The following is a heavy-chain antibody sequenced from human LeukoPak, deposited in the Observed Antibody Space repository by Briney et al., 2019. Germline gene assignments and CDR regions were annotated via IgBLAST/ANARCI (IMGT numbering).Heavy chain of an antibody. D-gene: IGHD5-24*01. Sequence: GGSLRLSCAASGFTVSSNYMSWVRQAPGKGLEWVSVIYSGGSTYYADSVKGRFTISRDNSKNTLYLQMNSLRAEDTAVYYCARVHGGYNVSHPYAAIDIWGQGTMVTVSS. CDR1: GFTVSSNY. J-gene: IGHJ3*02. CDR2: IYSGGST. V-gene: IGHV3-53*01. CDR3: ARVHGGYNVSHPYAAIDI.